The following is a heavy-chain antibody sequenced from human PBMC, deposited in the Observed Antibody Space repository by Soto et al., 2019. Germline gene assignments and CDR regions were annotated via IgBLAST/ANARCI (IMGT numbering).Heavy chain of an antibody. J-gene: IGHJ4*02. CDR1: GYTFTSYY. V-gene: IGHV1-46*03. CDR2: INPSGGST. CDR3: ARVVPAAINFVQPFDY. D-gene: IGHD2-2*01. Sequence: GASVKVSCKASGYTFTSYYMHWVRQAPGQGLEWMGIINPSGGSTSYAQKFQGRVTMTRDTSTSTVYMELSSLRSEDTAVYYCARVVPAAINFVQPFDYWGQGTLVTSPQ.